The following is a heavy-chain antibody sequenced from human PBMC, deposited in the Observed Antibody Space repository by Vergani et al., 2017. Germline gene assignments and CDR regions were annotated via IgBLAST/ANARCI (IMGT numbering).Heavy chain of an antibody. CDR2: ISGSGGST. Sequence: EVQLLESGGGLVQPGGSLRLSCAASGFTFSSYAMSWVRQAPGKGLEWVSVISGSGGSTYYADSVKGRFTISIDNSKNTLYLQMNSLRAEDTAVYYCASHEGSDYGDYVRGGWGVRGVEGYFDYWGQGTLVTVSS. V-gene: IGHV3-23*01. J-gene: IGHJ4*02. CDR3: ASHEGSDYGDYVRGGWGVRGVEGYFDY. CDR1: GFTFSSYA. D-gene: IGHD4-17*01.